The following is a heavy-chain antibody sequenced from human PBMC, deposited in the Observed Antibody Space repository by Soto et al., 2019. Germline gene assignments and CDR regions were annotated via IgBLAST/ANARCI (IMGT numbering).Heavy chain of an antibody. Sequence: EVQVVESGGGLVQPGGSLRLSCAASGFSVTNNYMNWVHQAPGKGLEWVSIIDIGGNTYYADSVKDRFTISRDNSRNTLYLHMDSPRAEDTAVYYCARGRGSTGYLGREHYFDYWGQGTLVTVSP. CDR3: ARGRGSTGYLGREHYFDY. CDR1: GFSVTNNY. V-gene: IGHV3-66*01. J-gene: IGHJ4*02. CDR2: IDIGGNT. D-gene: IGHD2-2*01.